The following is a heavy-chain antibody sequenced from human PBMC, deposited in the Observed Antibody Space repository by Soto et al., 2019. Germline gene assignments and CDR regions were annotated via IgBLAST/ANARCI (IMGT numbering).Heavy chain of an antibody. D-gene: IGHD3-10*01. CDR3: ARQGFGALHCLVDV. J-gene: IGHJ6*02. V-gene: IGHV4-59*08. Sequence: QVPLQESGPGLVKPSETLSLSCTVSGGSISNYYWSWFRQTPGKGLEWIGYVHDSWGSNYNPTLKSRDVISLVTLKRQFSLKLAAVTATATAVYYCARQGFGALHCLVDVWGQGTTVTVSS. CDR1: GGSISNYY. CDR2: VHDSWGS.